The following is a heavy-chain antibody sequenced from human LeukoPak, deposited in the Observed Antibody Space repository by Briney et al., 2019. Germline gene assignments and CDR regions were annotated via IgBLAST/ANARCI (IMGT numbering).Heavy chain of an antibody. CDR2: ISAYNGNT. V-gene: IGHV1-18*01. D-gene: IGHD6-13*01. Sequence: GASVTVSCKASGYTFTSYGISWVRQAPGQGLEWMGWISAYNGNTNYAQKLQGRVTMTTDTSTSTAYLELRSLRSDDTAVYYCARGSTSATSCSSWCHDAFDIWGQGTMVTVSS. CDR1: GYTFTSYG. J-gene: IGHJ3*02. CDR3: ARGSTSATSCSSWCHDAFDI.